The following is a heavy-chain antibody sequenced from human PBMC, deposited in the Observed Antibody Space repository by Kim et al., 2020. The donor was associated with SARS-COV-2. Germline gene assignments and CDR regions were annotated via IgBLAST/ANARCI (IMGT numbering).Heavy chain of an antibody. J-gene: IGHJ5*02. D-gene: IGHD2-2*01. CDR2: ISSSSSYI. V-gene: IGHV3-21*01. Sequence: GGSLRLSCAASGFTFSSYSMNWVRQAPGKGLEWVSSISSSSSYIYYADSVKGRFTISRDNAKNSLYLQMNSLRAEDTAVYYCARGARSSTNWFDPWGQGTLVTGSS. CDR3: ARGARSSTNWFDP. CDR1: GFTFSSYS.